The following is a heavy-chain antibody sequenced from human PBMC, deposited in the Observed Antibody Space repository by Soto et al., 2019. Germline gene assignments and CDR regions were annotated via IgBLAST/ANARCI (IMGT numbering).Heavy chain of an antibody. CDR3: ARAVGPGDNWNYDYSFDY. Sequence: GGSLRLSCAASGFTFNTAWMNWVRQTPGKGLEWVGRVKSKQNGGAIDYAAPVKGRFTISRDDSKNTLYLQMNSLRAEDTAVYYCARAVGPGDNWNYDYSFDYWGQGTLVTVSS. J-gene: IGHJ4*02. CDR1: GFTFNTAW. V-gene: IGHV3-15*07. D-gene: IGHD1-7*01. CDR2: VKSKQNGGAI.